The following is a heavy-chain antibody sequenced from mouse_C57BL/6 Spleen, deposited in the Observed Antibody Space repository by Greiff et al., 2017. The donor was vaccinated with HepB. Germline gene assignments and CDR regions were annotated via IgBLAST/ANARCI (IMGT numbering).Heavy chain of an antibody. CDR1: GYAFSSSW. J-gene: IGHJ2*01. CDR3: ARDGEVTTGY. CDR2: IYPGDGDT. D-gene: IGHD2-2*01. Sequence: QVQLQQSGPELVKPGASVKISCKASGYAFSSSWMNWVKQRPGKGFEWIGRIYPGDGDTNYNGKFKGKATLTADKSSSTAYMQLSSLTSEDSAVYFCARDGEVTTGYWGQGTTLTVSS. V-gene: IGHV1-82*01.